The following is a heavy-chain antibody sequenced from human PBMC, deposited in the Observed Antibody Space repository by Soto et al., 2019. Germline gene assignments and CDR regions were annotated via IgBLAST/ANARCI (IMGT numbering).Heavy chain of an antibody. J-gene: IGHJ4*02. Sequence: GGSLRLSCAASGFAFSNYAMHWVRQAPGKGLERVSSISGIRDYIRYADSVKGRFTISRDNAKTSLYLQMNSLTAEDTAVYYCAREGVHNYNEYYFDYWGQGTLVTVSS. D-gene: IGHD3-22*01. CDR3: AREGVHNYNEYYFDY. CDR2: ISGIRDYI. CDR1: GFAFSNYA. V-gene: IGHV3-21*06.